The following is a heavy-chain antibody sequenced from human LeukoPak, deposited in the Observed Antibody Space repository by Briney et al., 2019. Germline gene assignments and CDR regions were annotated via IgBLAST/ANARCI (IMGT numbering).Heavy chain of an antibody. CDR1: GFTFSSYG. CDR2: IRYDGSNK. Sequence: QSGGSLRLSCAASGFTFSSYGMHWVRQAPGKGLEWVAFIRYDGSNKYYADSVKGRFTISRDNSKNTLYLQMNSLRPEDTAVYYCAKWSESSGAFDIWGQGTMVTDSS. V-gene: IGHV3-30*02. J-gene: IGHJ3*02. CDR3: AKWSESSGAFDI.